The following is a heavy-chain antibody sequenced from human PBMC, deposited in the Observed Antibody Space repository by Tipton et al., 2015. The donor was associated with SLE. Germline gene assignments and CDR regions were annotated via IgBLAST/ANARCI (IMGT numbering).Heavy chain of an antibody. CDR3: AREEGRYFDL. CDR2: INHSGST. CDR1: GVSFSGYY. J-gene: IGHJ2*01. V-gene: IGHV4-34*01. D-gene: IGHD3-10*01. Sequence: GSLRLSCAVYGVSFSGYYWRWIRQPPGKGLEWIGEINHSGSTNYNPSLKRRVTISVDTSKNQFSLKLSSVTAAVTAVYYCAREEGRYFDLWGRGTLVPVSS.